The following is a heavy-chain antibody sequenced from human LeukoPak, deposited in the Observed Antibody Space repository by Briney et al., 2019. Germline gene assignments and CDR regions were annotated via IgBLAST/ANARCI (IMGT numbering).Heavy chain of an antibody. V-gene: IGHV3-7*01. Sequence: VANIKQDGSVKNYVDFVRGRFTISRDNAKNSLYLQMNSLRAEDTAVYYCARDPGFSAFDIWGQGTMVTVSS. D-gene: IGHD6-25*01. CDR2: IKQDGSVK. CDR3: ARDPGFSAFDI. J-gene: IGHJ3*02.